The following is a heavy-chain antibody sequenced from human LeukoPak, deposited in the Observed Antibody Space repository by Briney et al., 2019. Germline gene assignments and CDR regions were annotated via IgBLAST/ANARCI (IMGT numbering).Heavy chain of an antibody. Sequence: ASVKVSCKASGYTFTVHYIHWVRQAPGQGLEWMGWINPNNGGTKYAQKFQGRVTMTSDASISTAYMELSSLRSDDTAVYYCARIYRAPDYWGQGTLVTVSS. CDR1: GYTFTVHY. CDR3: ARIYRAPDY. D-gene: IGHD4-11*01. V-gene: IGHV1-2*02. J-gene: IGHJ4*02. CDR2: INPNNGGT.